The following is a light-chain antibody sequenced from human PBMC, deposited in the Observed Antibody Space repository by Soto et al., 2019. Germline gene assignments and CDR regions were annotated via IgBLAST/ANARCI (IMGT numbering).Light chain of an antibody. CDR3: QQSYSTTIFT. J-gene: IGKJ3*01. CDR1: QSISSY. V-gene: IGKV1-39*01. Sequence: DIQMTQSPSSLSASVGDRVTITCRASQSISSYLNWYQQKPGKAPKPLIYAASSLQSGVPSRFSGSGSGTDFTLTISSLQPEDFATYYCQQSYSTTIFTFGPGTKVDIK. CDR2: AAS.